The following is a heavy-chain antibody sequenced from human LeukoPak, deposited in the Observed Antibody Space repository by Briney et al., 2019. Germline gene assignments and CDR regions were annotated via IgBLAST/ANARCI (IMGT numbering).Heavy chain of an antibody. CDR1: GGSISSYY. Sequence: SETLTLTCTVSGGSISSYYWSWIRQPPGKGLGWIGYFYYSGSTNYNPSLKSRVTISVDTSKKQFSLNLSSVAAADTALYFCARGNFFGYYFDSWGQGTLVTVSS. J-gene: IGHJ4*02. CDR3: ARGNFFGYYFDS. D-gene: IGHD1-1*01. CDR2: FYYSGST. V-gene: IGHV4-59*01.